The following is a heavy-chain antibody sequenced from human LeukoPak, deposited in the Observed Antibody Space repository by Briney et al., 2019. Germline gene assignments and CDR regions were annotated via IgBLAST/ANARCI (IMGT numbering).Heavy chain of an antibody. CDR3: TRGSGSYFH. V-gene: IGHV3-48*03. CDR1: GFTFSSHE. D-gene: IGHD3-10*01. J-gene: IGHJ4*02. CDR2: ISSSGSTI. Sequence: GGSLRLSCVASGFTFSSHEMDWIRQAPGRGLEWVSYISSSGSTIYYADSVKDRFTISRDNAKNSLYLQMNSLRAEDTGIYYCTRGSGSYFHWGQGALVTVSS.